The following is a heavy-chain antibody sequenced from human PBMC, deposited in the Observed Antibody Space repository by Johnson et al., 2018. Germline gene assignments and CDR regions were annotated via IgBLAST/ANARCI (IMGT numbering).Heavy chain of an antibody. D-gene: IGHD1-1*01. Sequence: VQLVESGAEVKKPGASVKVSCKASGYTFSNYAMQWVRQAPGQRLEWMGWINGGNGNTKHSQKFHGRVTITRDTSASTAYMELSSLRSEDTAGYYWARQGTMGFAFDIWGQGTMATVSS. CDR3: ARQGTMGFAFDI. V-gene: IGHV1-3*01. CDR1: GYTFSNYA. CDR2: INGGNGNT. J-gene: IGHJ3*02.